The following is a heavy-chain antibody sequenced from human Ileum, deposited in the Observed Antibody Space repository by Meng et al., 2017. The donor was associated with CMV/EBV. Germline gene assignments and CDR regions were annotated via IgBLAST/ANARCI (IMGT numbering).Heavy chain of an antibody. CDR2: IYAAGNT. D-gene: IGHD2-2*01. V-gene: IGHV3-53*05. J-gene: IGHJ4*02. CDR1: GFTVSSTF. Sequence: GGSLRLSCDASGFTVSSTFMSWVRQAPGKGLEWVSVIYAAGNTYYADSVKGRFTISRDSSRNTVYLQMNSLRVDDTAVYYCARDHHSQHFDCWGQGTRVTVSS. CDR3: ARDHHSQHFDC.